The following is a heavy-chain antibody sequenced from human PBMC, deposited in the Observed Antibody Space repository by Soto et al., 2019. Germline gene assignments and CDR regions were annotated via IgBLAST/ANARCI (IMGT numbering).Heavy chain of an antibody. D-gene: IGHD3-10*02. CDR3: ATLCRVNNGY. Sequence: GGALRLACAASGFAFSMNAMSLVRQGPGKGLEWVSAISGSGDSAYYADSVKGRFAISRDNSKNTLYLQMNSLRAEDTAIYYCATLCRVNNGYWYQGAEVTVFS. CDR1: GFAFSMNA. J-gene: IGHJ4*01. V-gene: IGHV3-23*01. CDR2: ISGSGDSA.